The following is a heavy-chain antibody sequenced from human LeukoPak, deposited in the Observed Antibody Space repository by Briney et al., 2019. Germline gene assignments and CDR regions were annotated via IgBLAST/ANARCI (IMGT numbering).Heavy chain of an antibody. CDR3: VTDRDPHYGMHV. CDR2: IYIGDRA. J-gene: IGHJ6*02. V-gene: IGHV3-53*01. CDR1: GFSVINKY. Sequence: GGSLRLSCAASGFSVINKYVTWVRQAPGKGLEWVSVIYIGDRADYSDSVKGRFTLSRDNFKNTVYLQMNNLRAEDSAVYYCVTDRDPHYGMHVWGQGTTVTVSS.